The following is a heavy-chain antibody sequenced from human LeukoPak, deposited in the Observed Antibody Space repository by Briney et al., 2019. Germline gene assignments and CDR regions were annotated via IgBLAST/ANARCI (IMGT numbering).Heavy chain of an antibody. D-gene: IGHD2-21*02. Sequence: GESLKISCQGSGYSFTTKWIGWVRQMPGKGLEWIGIIYPGDSDTRYSPSFQGQVTISADKSISTAYLQWSSLQASDTAMYYCARPSVRGGDPYYFDYWGQGTLVTVSS. J-gene: IGHJ4*02. CDR2: IYPGDSDT. CDR1: GYSFTTKW. V-gene: IGHV5-51*01. CDR3: ARPSVRGGDPYYFDY.